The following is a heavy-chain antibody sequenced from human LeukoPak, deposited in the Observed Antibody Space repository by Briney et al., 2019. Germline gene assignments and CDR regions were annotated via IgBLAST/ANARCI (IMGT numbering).Heavy chain of an antibody. CDR2: INPNSGGT. CDR3: AREGRALYYGMDV. J-gene: IGHJ6*02. Sequence: ASVKVSRKASGYTFTGYYMHWVRQAPGQGLEWMGWINPNSGGTNYAQKFQGWVTMTRDTSISTAYMELSRLRSDDTAVYYCAREGRALYYGMDVWGQGTTVTVSS. CDR1: GYTFTGYY. V-gene: IGHV1-2*04.